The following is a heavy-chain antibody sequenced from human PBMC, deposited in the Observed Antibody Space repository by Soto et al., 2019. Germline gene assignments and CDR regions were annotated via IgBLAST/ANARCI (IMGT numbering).Heavy chain of an antibody. CDR2: ISGSGST. D-gene: IGHD3-16*01. V-gene: IGHV3-23*01. CDR1: GGSISTYY. Sequence: VQLQESGPGLVKPSETLSVTCTVSGGSISTYYWSWIRQSPGKGLEWVSVISGSGSTYSADSVKGRFTISRDSSKNTVYLQMNSLRAEDTAVYYCAKALRFTFTTGYYMDVWGRGTTVTVSS. J-gene: IGHJ6*03. CDR3: AKALRFTFTTGYYMDV.